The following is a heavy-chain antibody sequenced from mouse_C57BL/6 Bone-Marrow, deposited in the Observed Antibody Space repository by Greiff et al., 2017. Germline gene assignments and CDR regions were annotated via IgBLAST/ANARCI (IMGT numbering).Heavy chain of an antibody. CDR3: AREVLTTVVAPYFDV. J-gene: IGHJ1*03. CDR1: SYTFTSYW. V-gene: IGHV1-50*01. CDR2: IDPSDSYT. Sequence: QVQLQQPGAELVKPGASVKLSCKASSYTFTSYWMQWVKQRPGQGLEWIGEIDPSDSYTNYNQKFKGKATLTVDTSSSTAYMQLSSLTSEDSAVYYCAREVLTTVVAPYFDVWGTGTTVTVSS. D-gene: IGHD1-1*01.